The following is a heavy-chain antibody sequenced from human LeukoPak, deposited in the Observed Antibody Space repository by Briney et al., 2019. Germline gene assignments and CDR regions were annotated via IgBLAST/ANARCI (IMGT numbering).Heavy chain of an antibody. CDR3: ARDVNGYFDY. V-gene: IGHV3-48*03. CDR2: ISSSGGTR. J-gene: IGHJ4*02. Sequence: PGGSLRLSCAASGFTFSAYEMTWVRQAPGKGLEWVSYISSSGGTRYYADSVKGRFTISRDNAKNSLYLQMNSLRAEDTAVYYCARDVNGYFDYWGQGTLVTVSS. CDR1: GFTFSAYE.